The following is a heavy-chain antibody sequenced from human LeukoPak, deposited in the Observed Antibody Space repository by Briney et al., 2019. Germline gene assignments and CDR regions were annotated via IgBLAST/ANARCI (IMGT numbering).Heavy chain of an antibody. CDR2: INPNSGGT. CDR3: ARAGYYYDSSGYYFESYYYYMDV. CDR1: GYTFTGYY. D-gene: IGHD3-22*01. Sequence: ASVKVSCKASGYTFTGYYMHWVRQAPGQGLEWMGWINPNSGGTNYAQKFQGRVTMTRDTSISTAYMELSRLRSDDTAVYYCARAGYYYDSSGYYFESYYYYMDVWGKGTTVIISS. V-gene: IGHV1-2*02. J-gene: IGHJ6*03.